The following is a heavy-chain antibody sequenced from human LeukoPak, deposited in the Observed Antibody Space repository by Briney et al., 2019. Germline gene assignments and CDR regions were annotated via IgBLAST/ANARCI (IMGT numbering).Heavy chain of an antibody. J-gene: IGHJ3*02. V-gene: IGHV4-59*01. CDR3: AREAEYYDILTGYYVRAFDI. D-gene: IGHD3-9*01. CDR1: GGSISSYY. Sequence: SETLSLTCTVSGGSISSYYWSWIRQPPGKGLEWIGYIYYSGSTNYNPSLKSRVTISVDTSKNQFSLKLSSVTAADTAVYYCAREAEYYDILTGYYVRAFDIWGQGTMVPVSS. CDR2: IYYSGST.